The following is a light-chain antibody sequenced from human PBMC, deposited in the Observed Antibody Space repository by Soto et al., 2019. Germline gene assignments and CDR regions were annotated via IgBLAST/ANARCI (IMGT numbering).Light chain of an antibody. V-gene: IGLV1-44*01. CDR3: AAWDDSLNGPVV. Sequence: QSVLTQPPSASGTPGQGVTISCSGSSSNIGTNTVNWYKQLPGTAPKLLIYSNDLRPSGVPDRFSGSKSGTSASLAISGLQSEDEADYYCAAWDDSLNGPVVFGGGTKVTVL. J-gene: IGLJ2*01. CDR2: SND. CDR1: SSNIGTNT.